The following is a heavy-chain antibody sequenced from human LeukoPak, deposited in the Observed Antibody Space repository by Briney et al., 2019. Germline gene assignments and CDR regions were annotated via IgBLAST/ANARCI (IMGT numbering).Heavy chain of an antibody. V-gene: IGHV3-48*01. CDR1: GFTFSSYS. J-gene: IGHJ4*02. CDR3: ARDKQVVVGATTAYDY. D-gene: IGHD1-26*01. CDR2: ISSSSSTI. Sequence: GGSLRLSCAASGFTFSSYSMNWVRQAPGKGLEWVSISSSSSTIYYADSVKGRFTISRDNAKNSLYLQMNGLRAEDTAVYYCARDKQVVVGATTAYDYWGQGTLVTVSS.